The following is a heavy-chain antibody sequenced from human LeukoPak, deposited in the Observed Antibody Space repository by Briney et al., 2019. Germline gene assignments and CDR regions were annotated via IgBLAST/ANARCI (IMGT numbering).Heavy chain of an antibody. V-gene: IGHV1-69*05. Sequence: ASVKVSCKASGGTFSSYAISWVRQAPGQGLEWMGRIIPIFGTANYAQKFQGRVTITTDESTSTAYMELSSLRSEDTAVYYCARGTGDITIFGVVIMYYFDYWGQGTLVTVSS. CDR3: ARGTGDITIFGVVIMYYFDY. J-gene: IGHJ4*02. D-gene: IGHD3-3*01. CDR2: IIPIFGTA. CDR1: GGTFSSYA.